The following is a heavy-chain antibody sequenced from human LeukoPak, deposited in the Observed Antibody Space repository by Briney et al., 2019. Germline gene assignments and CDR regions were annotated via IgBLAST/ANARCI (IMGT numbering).Heavy chain of an antibody. CDR2: ISSSGGGT. V-gene: IGHV3-23*01. CDR3: GKEGGLYDSGGYFDY. Sequence: PGGSLRLSCAASGFIFNSYAMGWVRQAPGKGLEWVSTISSSGGGTYYADSVKGRFTIPRDDSKNTFYLQMNSLRAEDTAVYHCGKEGGLYDSGGYFDYWGQGALVTVSS. D-gene: IGHD3-3*01. J-gene: IGHJ4*02. CDR1: GFIFNSYA.